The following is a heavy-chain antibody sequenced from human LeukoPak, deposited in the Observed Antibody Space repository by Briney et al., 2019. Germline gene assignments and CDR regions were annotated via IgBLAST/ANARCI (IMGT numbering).Heavy chain of an antibody. V-gene: IGHV1-2*02. J-gene: IGHJ5*02. CDR1: GYTFTGYY. D-gene: IGHD3-10*01. CDR2: INPNSGGT. CDR3: ARDTMVRGVITAWWFDP. Sequence: ASVKVSCKASGYTFTGYYMHWVRQAPGQGLEWMGWINPNSGGTNYAQKFQGRVTMTRDTSISTAYMELSRLRSDDTAVYYCARDTMVRGVITAWWFDPWGQGTLVTVSS.